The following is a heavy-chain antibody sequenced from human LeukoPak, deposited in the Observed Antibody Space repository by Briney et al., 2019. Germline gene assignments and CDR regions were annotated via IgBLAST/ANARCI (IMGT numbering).Heavy chain of an antibody. CDR1: GYTFSAYD. V-gene: IGHV7-4-1*01. D-gene: IGHD6-19*01. J-gene: IGHJ4*02. Sequence: GASVKVSCTASGYTFSAYDISWMRPAPGQGLEWMGGINTNTGNPTYAQDFTGRFVFSLDSSVTTAYLQIDSVQADDTAVYFCARDLAVPGTARGYWGQGTLVTVSS. CDR2: INTNTGNP. CDR3: ARDLAVPGTARGY.